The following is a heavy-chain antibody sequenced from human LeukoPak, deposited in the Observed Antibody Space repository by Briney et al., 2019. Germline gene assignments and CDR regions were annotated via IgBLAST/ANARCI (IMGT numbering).Heavy chain of an antibody. J-gene: IGHJ4*02. V-gene: IGHV4-59*01. CDR1: GGSISSYY. CDR2: IYYSGST. D-gene: IGHD3-22*01. Sequence: SETLSLTCTVSGGSISSYYWSWIRQPPGKGLEWIGYIYYSGSTNYNPSLKSRVTISVDTSKNQFSLKLSSVTAADTAVYYCARDRYYDSSGYSYWGQGTPVTVSS. CDR3: ARDRYYDSSGYSY.